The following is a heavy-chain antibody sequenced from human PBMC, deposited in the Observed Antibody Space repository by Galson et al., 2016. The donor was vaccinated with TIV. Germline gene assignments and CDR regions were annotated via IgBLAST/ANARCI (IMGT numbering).Heavy chain of an antibody. J-gene: IGHJ3*02. Sequence: SLRLSCAASGFTFVNYALHLVRQAPGKGLEWVAVISYDGTNKFYADSVKGRFTISRDNSKNTLYLQMNSLRVEDTAVYYCARDGLGVIGIQMWGHAFDIWGRGTMVTVSS. CDR1: GFTFVNYA. CDR3: ARDGLGVIGIQMWGHAFDI. V-gene: IGHV3-30*04. CDR2: ISYDGTNK. D-gene: IGHD2/OR15-2a*01.